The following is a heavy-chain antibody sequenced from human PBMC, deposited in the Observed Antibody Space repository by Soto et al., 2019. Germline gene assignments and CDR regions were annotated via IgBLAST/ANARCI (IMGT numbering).Heavy chain of an antibody. D-gene: IGHD5-12*01. V-gene: IGHV4-34*01. J-gene: IGHJ6*04. CDR3: ARVGSKTRGYSAYGRGMEV. Sequence: SETLSLTCSFYVGAFIGYYCSWILQPAGNWLEWIGEINHSGSTNYNPYLKSRVTISVDTSKNQFSLKLSSVTAADTAVYYCARVGSKTRGYSAYGRGMEVWGKGNTVNVSS. CDR2: INHSGST. CDR1: VGAFIGYY.